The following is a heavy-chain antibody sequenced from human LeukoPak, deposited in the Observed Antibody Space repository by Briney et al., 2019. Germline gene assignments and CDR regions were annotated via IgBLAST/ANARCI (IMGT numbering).Heavy chain of an antibody. CDR2: IIPIFGTA. J-gene: IGHJ4*02. CDR3: ARALGYCSGGSSYSMDY. CDR1: GGTFSSYA. Sequence: ASVKVSCKASGGTFSSYAISWVRQAPGQGLEWMGGIIPIFGTANYAQKFQGRVTITADKSTSTAYMELSRLRSEDTAVYYCARALGYCSGGSSYSMDYWGQGTLVTVSS. V-gene: IGHV1-69*06. D-gene: IGHD2-15*01.